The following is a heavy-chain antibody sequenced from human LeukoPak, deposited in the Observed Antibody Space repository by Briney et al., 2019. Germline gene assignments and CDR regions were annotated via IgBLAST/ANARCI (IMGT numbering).Heavy chain of an antibody. V-gene: IGHV3-66*01. CDR3: ASAATPFYGMDV. CDR2: IYSGGST. CDR1: GFTVSSNY. D-gene: IGHD2-15*01. Sequence: GGSLRLSCAASGFTVSSNYMSWVRQAPGKGLEWVSVIYSGGSTYYADSVKGRFTISRDNSKNTLYLQMNSLRAEDTAVYYCASAATPFYGMDVWGQGTTVTVSS. J-gene: IGHJ6*02.